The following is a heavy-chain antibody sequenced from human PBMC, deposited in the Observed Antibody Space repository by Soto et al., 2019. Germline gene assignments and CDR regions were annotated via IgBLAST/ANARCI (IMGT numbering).Heavy chain of an antibody. Sequence: EVQLVESGGGLVKPGGSLRLACAASGFMFSGHTMNWVRQAPGKGLEWVSSISTSSEYIYYADSVKGRFSISRDNAKNSLYLQVNSLAAEDTAVYYCARGGPENYDFWGSYWYYSDYWGQGTLVTVSS. J-gene: IGHJ4*02. CDR1: GFMFSGHT. D-gene: IGHD3-3*01. CDR2: ISTSSEYI. V-gene: IGHV3-21*01. CDR3: ARGGPENYDFWGSYWYYSDY.